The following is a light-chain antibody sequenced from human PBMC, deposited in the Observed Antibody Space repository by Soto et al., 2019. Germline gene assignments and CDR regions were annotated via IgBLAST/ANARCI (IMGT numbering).Light chain of an antibody. Sequence: EIVLTQSPATLSLSPGERATFSCKASQSVGTSLAWFQQKPGQAPRLLIYDASVRATGIPARFSGSGSGTYFTLTISRLQPEDIAMYYCQQRSNWPPWTFGPGTRVEI. CDR1: QSVGTS. CDR2: DAS. CDR3: QQRSNWPPWT. V-gene: IGKV3-11*01. J-gene: IGKJ1*01.